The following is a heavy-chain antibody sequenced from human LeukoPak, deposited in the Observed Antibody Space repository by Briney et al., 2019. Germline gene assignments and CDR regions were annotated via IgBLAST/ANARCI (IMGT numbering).Heavy chain of an antibody. CDR3: ARAKGRSPLFDY. Sequence: SQTLSLTCAISGDSVSSNSAAWNWIRQSPSRGLEWLGRTYYRSKWYNDYAVSVKGRIAINPDASKNQFSLQLNSVTPEDTAVYYCARAKGRSPLFDYWGQGTLVTVSS. CDR2: TYYRSKWYN. J-gene: IGHJ4*02. D-gene: IGHD6-13*01. CDR1: GDSVSSNSAA. V-gene: IGHV6-1*01.